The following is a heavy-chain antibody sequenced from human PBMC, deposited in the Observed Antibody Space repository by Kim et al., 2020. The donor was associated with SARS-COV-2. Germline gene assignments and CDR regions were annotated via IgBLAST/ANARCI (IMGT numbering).Heavy chain of an antibody. J-gene: IGHJ5*02. Sequence: SETLSLTCAVYGGSFSGYYWSWIRQPPGKGLEWIGEINHSGSTNYNPSLKSRVTISVDTSKNQFSLKLSSVTAADTAVYYCARMGGYYDILTGYRVDWFDPWGQGTLVTVSS. V-gene: IGHV4-34*01. CDR1: GGSFSGYY. CDR3: ARMGGYYDILTGYRVDWFDP. CDR2: INHSGST. D-gene: IGHD3-9*01.